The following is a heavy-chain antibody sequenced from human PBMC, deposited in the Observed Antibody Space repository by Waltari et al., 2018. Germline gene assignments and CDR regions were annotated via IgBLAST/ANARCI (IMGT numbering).Heavy chain of an antibody. V-gene: IGHV1-69*01. D-gene: IGHD5-18*01. CDR3: ARHQGYSYGSPGGMDV. J-gene: IGHJ6*02. CDR1: GGTFSSYA. Sequence: QVQLVQSGAEVKKPGSSVKVSCKASGGTFSSYAISWVRQAPGQGLEWMGGIIPIFGTANYAQKFQGRVTITADESTSTAYMELSSLRSEDTAMYYCARHQGYSYGSPGGMDVWGQGTTVTVSS. CDR2: IIPIFGTA.